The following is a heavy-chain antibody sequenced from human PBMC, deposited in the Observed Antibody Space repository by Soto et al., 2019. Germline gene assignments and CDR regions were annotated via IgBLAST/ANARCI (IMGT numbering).Heavy chain of an antibody. D-gene: IGHD3-9*01. CDR2: VNHSGST. V-gene: IGHV4-34*01. CDR3: ARGWSGLVIIRFDP. Sequence: SETLSPTCAVYGGSFSGYYWSWIRQPPGKGLEWIGEVNHSGSTNYNPSHKSRVTISVDTSKNQFSLKLSSVTAADTAVYYCARGWSGLVIIRFDPWGQGTLVTVSS. J-gene: IGHJ5*02. CDR1: GGSFSGYY.